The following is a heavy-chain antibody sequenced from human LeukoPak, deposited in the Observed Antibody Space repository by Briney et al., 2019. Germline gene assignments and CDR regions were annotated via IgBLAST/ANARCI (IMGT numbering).Heavy chain of an antibody. J-gene: IGHJ6*02. CDR3: AREGSEYGMDV. CDR2: INPSGGST. Sequence: GASVKVSCKASGYTFTSYYTHWVRQAPGQGLEWMGIINPSGGSTRYAQKFQGRVTMTRDTSTSTVYMELSSLRSEDTAVYYCAREGSEYGMDVWGQGTTVTVSS. CDR1: GYTFTSYY. V-gene: IGHV1-46*01.